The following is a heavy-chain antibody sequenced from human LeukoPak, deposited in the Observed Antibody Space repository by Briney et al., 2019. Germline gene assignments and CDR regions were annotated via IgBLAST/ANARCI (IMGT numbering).Heavy chain of an antibody. CDR3: AREGVCSSTSCYGGNWFDP. V-gene: IGHV4-39*07. Sequence: SETLSLTCTVSGGSISSSSYYWGWIRQPPGKGLEWIGSIYYSGSTYYNPSLKSRVTISVDTSKNQFSLKLSSVTAADTAVYYCAREGVCSSTSCYGGNWFDPWGQGTLVTVSS. J-gene: IGHJ5*02. D-gene: IGHD2-2*01. CDR2: IYYSGST. CDR1: GGSISSSSYY.